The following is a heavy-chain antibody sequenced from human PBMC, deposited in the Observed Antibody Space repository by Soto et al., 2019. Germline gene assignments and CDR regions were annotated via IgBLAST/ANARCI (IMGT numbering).Heavy chain of an antibody. V-gene: IGHV4-30-4*08. Sequence: PSETLSLTCNVSSGSISRGPYYWTWVRQHPGGGLEWIGYIYYSGSAYYNPSLESRVNMSIDTSKSHLYLKLISVTAADTAVYYCARGKMIRGVNTFHIWGHGKMVTVSS. CDR2: IYYSGSA. J-gene: IGHJ3*02. CDR3: ARGKMIRGVNTFHI. CDR1: SGSISRGPYY. D-gene: IGHD3-10*01.